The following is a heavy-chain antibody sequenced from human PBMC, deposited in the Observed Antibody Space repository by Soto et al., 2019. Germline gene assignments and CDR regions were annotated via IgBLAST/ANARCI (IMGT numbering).Heavy chain of an antibody. V-gene: IGHV3-15*01. J-gene: IGHJ4*02. CDR1: GFTFSNAW. CDR3: AKDRAAAALTIPVCPDY. Sequence: PVGSLRLSCAASGFTFSNAWMSWVRQAPGKGLEWVGRIKSKTDGGTTDYAAPVKGRFTISRDNSKNTLYLQMNSLRAEDTAVYYCAKDRAAAALTIPVCPDYWGQGTLVTVSS. CDR2: IKSKTDGGTT. D-gene: IGHD6-13*01.